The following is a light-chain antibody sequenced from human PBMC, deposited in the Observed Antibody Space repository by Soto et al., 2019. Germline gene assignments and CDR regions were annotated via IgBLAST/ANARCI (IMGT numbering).Light chain of an antibody. CDR3: SSYTTSSTQV. CDR1: SSDTGGYKH. J-gene: IGLJ1*01. Sequence: QSVLTQPASVSGSPGQSITISCTGTSSDTGGYKHVSWYQQHPGKAPKLMIYEVSNRPSGVSNRFSGSKSGNTASLTISGLQAEDEADYYCSSYTTSSTQVFGTGTKVTVL. CDR2: EVS. V-gene: IGLV2-14*01.